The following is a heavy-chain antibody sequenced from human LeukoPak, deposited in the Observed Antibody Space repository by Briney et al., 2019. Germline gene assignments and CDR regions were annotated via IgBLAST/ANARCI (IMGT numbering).Heavy chain of an antibody. CDR1: IVDSGFIFNMAW. J-gene: IGHJ4*02. Sequence: RGGPLRLFCEASIVDSGFIFNMAWLSWVPQATGKGLEQVGSIEKTLGGEAADYAAAVKSKFTVYRDNSKNTIYLEKKNMKTDEPSVYYCTTESCRTRGKMIVARDLEYWGQGTLVTVAS. CDR2: IEKTLGGEAA. CDR3: TTESCRTRGKMIVARDLEY. D-gene: IGHD3-22*01. V-gene: IGHV3-15*04.